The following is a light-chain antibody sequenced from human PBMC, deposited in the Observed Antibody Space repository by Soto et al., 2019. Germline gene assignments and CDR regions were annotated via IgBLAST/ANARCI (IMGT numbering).Light chain of an antibody. CDR1: QSVSSY. CDR2: DAS. Sequence: EIVLTQSPYTRSLSPGESATLSCRASQSVSSYLAWYQQKPGQAPRLLIYDASNRATGIPARFSGSGSGTDFSLTISSLEPEDFAIYYCQQRSSWPPVTFGQGTRLEIK. CDR3: QQRSSWPPVT. J-gene: IGKJ5*01. V-gene: IGKV3-11*01.